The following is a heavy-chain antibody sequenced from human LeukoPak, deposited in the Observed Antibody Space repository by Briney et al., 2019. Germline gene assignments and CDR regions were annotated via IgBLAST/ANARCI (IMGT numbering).Heavy chain of an antibody. CDR1: GYTFTGYY. D-gene: IGHD3-22*01. J-gene: IGHJ3*02. CDR2: INPNSGGT. Sequence: ASVKVSCKASGYTFTGYYMHWVRQAPGQGLEWMGRINPNSGGTNYAQKFQGRVTMTRDTSISTAYMELSRLRSDDTAVYYCARPSGGGYYNEPNDAFDIWGQGTMVTVSS. V-gene: IGHV1-2*06. CDR3: ARPSGGGYYNEPNDAFDI.